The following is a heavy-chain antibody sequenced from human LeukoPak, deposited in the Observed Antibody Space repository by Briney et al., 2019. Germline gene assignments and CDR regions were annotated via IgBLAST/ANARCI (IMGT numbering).Heavy chain of an antibody. J-gene: IGHJ4*02. CDR1: GGSISSSSYY. Sequence: PSETLSLTCTVSGGSISSSSYYWGWIRQPPGKGLECIGSTYYSGSTYYNPSLKSRVTISVDTSKNQFSLKLSSVTAADTAVYSCARNMKGGGYYGSGSPYYFDYWGQGTLVTVSS. D-gene: IGHD3-10*01. CDR2: TYYSGST. V-gene: IGHV4-39*01. CDR3: ARNMKGGGYYGSGSPYYFDY.